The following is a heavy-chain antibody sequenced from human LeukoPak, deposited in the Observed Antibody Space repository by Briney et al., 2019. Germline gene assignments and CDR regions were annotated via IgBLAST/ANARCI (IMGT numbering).Heavy chain of an antibody. V-gene: IGHV3-33*08. J-gene: IGHJ5*02. D-gene: IGHD3-9*01. CDR3: AREGPSYYDILTGSTAGNWFDP. CDR1: AFTFTNFG. CDR2: IWYDGSNK. Sequence: GGSLRLSCAASAFTFTNFGMTWVRQAPGKGLEWVAVIWYDGSNKYYADSVKGRFTISRDNSKNTLYLQMNSLRAEDTAVYYCAREGPSYYDILTGSTAGNWFDPWGQGTLVTVSS.